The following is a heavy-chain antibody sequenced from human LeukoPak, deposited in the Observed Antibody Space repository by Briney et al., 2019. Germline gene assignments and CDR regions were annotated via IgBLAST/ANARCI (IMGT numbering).Heavy chain of an antibody. CDR3: ARGLGAYRYSSSFWFDP. J-gene: IGHJ5*02. V-gene: IGHV4-34*01. Sequence: SETLSLTCAVYGGSFSGYYWIWIRQPPAKGLEWIGEINHSGSTNYNPSLKSRVTISVDTSKNQFSLKLSSVTAADTAVYYCARGLGAYRYSSSFWFDPWGQGTLVTVSS. D-gene: IGHD6-13*01. CDR2: INHSGST. CDR1: GGSFSGYY.